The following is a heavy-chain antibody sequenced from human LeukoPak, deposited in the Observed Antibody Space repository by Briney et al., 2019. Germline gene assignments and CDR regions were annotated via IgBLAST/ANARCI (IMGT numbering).Heavy chain of an antibody. Sequence: PSETLSLTCTVSGGSISSDYWSWIRQPPGKGLEWIGIYYTGTTKYNPSLKSQVSISIDTSKNQFSLKLSSVTAADTAMYYRARHKRGSSTDWFDPWGQGIMVTVSA. V-gene: IGHV4-59*08. CDR3: ARHKRGSSTDWFDP. CDR1: GGSISSDY. CDR2: YYTGTT. J-gene: IGHJ5*02. D-gene: IGHD3-10*01.